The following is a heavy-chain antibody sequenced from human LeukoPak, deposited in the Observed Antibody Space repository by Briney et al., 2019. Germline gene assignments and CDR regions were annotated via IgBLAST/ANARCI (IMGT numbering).Heavy chain of an antibody. CDR1: GGSFSGYY. CDR3: ARGRGCSGGSCRYAFDI. J-gene: IGHJ3*02. V-gene: IGHV4-34*01. CDR2: INHRGST. Sequence: SETLSLTCAVYGGSFSGYYWSWIRQPPGKGLEWIGEINHRGSTKYNPSPKRRVTISVDTSKNQFSLKLSSVTAADTAVYYCARGRGCSGGSCRYAFDIWGQGTMVTVSS. D-gene: IGHD2-15*01.